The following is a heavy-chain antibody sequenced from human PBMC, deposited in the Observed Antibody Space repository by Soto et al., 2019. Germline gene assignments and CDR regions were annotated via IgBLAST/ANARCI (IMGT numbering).Heavy chain of an antibody. CDR3: ARLYYYGTSGYYYVEDV. CDR1: GYTFHRYA. D-gene: IGHD3-22*01. J-gene: IGHJ4*02. CDR2: ISAYNGNT. Sequence: QVQLVQSGPEVKKPGASVKVSCKASGYTFHRYAFSWVRQAPGQGLEWMGWISAYNGNTNYAQKFQGRVTMTTDTSTSTAYMELRSLRSDDTAVYYCARLYYYGTSGYYYVEDVWGQGTLVTVSS. V-gene: IGHV1-18*01.